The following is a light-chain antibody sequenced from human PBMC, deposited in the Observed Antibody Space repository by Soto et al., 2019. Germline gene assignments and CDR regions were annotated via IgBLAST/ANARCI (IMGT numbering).Light chain of an antibody. CDR1: TSNIGSDF. J-gene: IGLJ3*02. V-gene: IGLV1-47*01. CDR2: RNN. Sequence: QSVLTQSPSASGTPGQKVTISCSGTTSNIGSDFLYWFQQFPGTAPILLIYRNNQRPSGVSDRFSGSKSGTSGSLAISGLQSEDEADYYCVSWDGSLSGWVFGGGTKLTVL. CDR3: VSWDGSLSGWV.